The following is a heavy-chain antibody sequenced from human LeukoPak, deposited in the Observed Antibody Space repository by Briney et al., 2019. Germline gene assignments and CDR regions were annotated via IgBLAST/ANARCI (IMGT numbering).Heavy chain of an antibody. CDR1: GGTFSSYA. CDR3: AQMDYYDSSGYSDY. CDR2: IIPILGIA. J-gene: IGHJ4*02. Sequence: SVKVSCKASGGTFSSYAISWVRQAPGQGLEWMGRIIPILGIANYAQKFQGRVTITADKSTSTAYMELSSLRSEDTAVYYCAQMDYYDSSGYSDYWGQGTLVTVSS. D-gene: IGHD3-22*01. V-gene: IGHV1-69*04.